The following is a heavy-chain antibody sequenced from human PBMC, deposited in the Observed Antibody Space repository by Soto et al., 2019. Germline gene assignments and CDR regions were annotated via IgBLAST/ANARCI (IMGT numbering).Heavy chain of an antibody. D-gene: IGHD5-12*01. Sequence: QLQLQESGPGLVKPSEILSLTCTVSGDSISSGGYYWGWIRQPPGKGLEWIGSIYYNGNTYYNPSLKNRVTISRDTSRNQFSLRLSSVPAADTAVYYCVSRLGYGYARDVWGQGTTVTVSS. J-gene: IGHJ6*02. V-gene: IGHV4-39*01. CDR2: IYYNGNT. CDR3: VSRLGYGYARDV. CDR1: GDSISSGGYY.